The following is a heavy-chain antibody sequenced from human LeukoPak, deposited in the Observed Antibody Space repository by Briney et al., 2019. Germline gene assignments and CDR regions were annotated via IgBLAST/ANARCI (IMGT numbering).Heavy chain of an antibody. V-gene: IGHV3-23*01. Sequence: GGSLRLSCAASGFTFSTYAMTWVRQAPGEGLEWVSAISPRGDKTYYADSVKGRFTISRDNSKNTLYLQMNSLRAEDTAIYYCAKERSAGWPFDDWGQRTLVTVSS. CDR2: ISPRGDKT. CDR1: GFTFSTYA. CDR3: AKERSAGWPFDD. J-gene: IGHJ4*02. D-gene: IGHD1-26*01.